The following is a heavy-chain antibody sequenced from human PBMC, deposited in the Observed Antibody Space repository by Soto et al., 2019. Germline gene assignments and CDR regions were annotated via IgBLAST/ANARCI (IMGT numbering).Heavy chain of an antibody. CDR3: ARCHPNEDYYYYYYMDV. J-gene: IGHJ6*03. Sequence: SETLSLTCAVYGGSFSGYYWSWIRQPPGKGLEWIGEINHSGSTNYNPSLKSRVTISVDPSKNQFSLKLSSVTAADTAVYYCARCHPNEDYYYYYYMDVWGKGTTVTVSS. V-gene: IGHV4-34*01. CDR2: INHSGST. CDR1: GGSFSGYY.